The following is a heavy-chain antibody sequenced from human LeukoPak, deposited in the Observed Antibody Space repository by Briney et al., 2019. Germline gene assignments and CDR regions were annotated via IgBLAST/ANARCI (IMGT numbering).Heavy chain of an antibody. CDR3: ASSGSSLSWFDP. V-gene: IGHV3-53*01. CDR1: GFTVSRNY. D-gene: IGHD2-15*01. CDR2: IYSGGST. Sequence: GGSLRLSCAASGFTVSRNYMSWVRQAPGKGLEWVSVIYSGGSTYYADSVKGRFTISRDNSKNTLYLQMNSLRAEDTAVYYCASSGSSLSWFDPWGQGTLVTVSS. J-gene: IGHJ5*02.